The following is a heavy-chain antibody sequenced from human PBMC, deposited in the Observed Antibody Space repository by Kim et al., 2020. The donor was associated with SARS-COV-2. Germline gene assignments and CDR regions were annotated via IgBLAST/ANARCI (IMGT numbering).Heavy chain of an antibody. Sequence: GGSLRLSCAASGFTFSSYGMHWVRQAPGKGLEWVAVIWYDGSNKYYADSVKGRFTISRDNSKNTLYLQMNSLRAEDTAVYYCARADDRYSSSWFFDYWGQGSLVTVSS. CDR1: GFTFSSYG. CDR2: IWYDGSNK. D-gene: IGHD6-13*01. V-gene: IGHV3-33*01. J-gene: IGHJ4*02. CDR3: ARADDRYSSSWFFDY.